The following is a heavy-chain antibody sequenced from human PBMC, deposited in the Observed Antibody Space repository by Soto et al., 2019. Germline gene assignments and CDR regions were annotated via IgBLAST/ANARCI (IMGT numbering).Heavy chain of an antibody. D-gene: IGHD1-26*01. V-gene: IGHV3-30*09. CDR2: ITYDGANG. Sequence: QIQLVESGGGVVQPGGSLRLSCLASGFIFRSYAMHWVRQAPGKGLEWVAVITYDGANGYYADSVRGRFAISRDNSKSTLFLQMNSLRPEDTAVYYCARAFSGSYPNLDYWGQGPLVTVSS. CDR1: GFIFRSYA. J-gene: IGHJ4*02. CDR3: ARAFSGSYPNLDY.